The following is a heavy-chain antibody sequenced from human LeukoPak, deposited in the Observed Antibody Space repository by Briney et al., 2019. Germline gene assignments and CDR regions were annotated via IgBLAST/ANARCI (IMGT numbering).Heavy chain of an antibody. CDR3: ARGYCSGGGCYSVENWFDP. J-gene: IGHJ5*02. CDR1: GGTFSSYA. Sequence: ASVKVSCKASGGTFSSYAISWVRQAPGQGLKWMGRINPNSGGTQYAQEFQGRVTMTRDTSISTAHMELSRLRSDDTAVYYCARGYCSGGGCYSVENWFDPWGQGTLVTVSS. CDR2: INPNSGGT. V-gene: IGHV1-2*06. D-gene: IGHD2-15*01.